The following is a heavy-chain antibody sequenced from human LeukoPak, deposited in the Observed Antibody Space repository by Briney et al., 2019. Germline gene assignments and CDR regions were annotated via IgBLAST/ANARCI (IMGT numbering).Heavy chain of an antibody. Sequence: ASETLSLTCTVSGGSISSGSYYWSWIRQPAGKGLEWIGRIFTSGSTNYNPSLKSRVTMSVDTSKNQFSLKLSSVTAADTAVYYCARGAYYYYYMDVWGKGTTVTISS. V-gene: IGHV4-61*02. J-gene: IGHJ6*03. CDR2: IFTSGST. CDR3: ARGAYYYYYMDV. CDR1: GGSISSGSYY.